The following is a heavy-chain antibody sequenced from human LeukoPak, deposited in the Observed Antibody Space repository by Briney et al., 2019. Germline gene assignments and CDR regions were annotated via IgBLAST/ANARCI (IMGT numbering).Heavy chain of an antibody. CDR3: ARDLRYDSSGWAFDY. CDR1: GGSVSSYY. V-gene: IGHV4-59*02. CDR2: VYYSGTT. J-gene: IGHJ4*02. Sequence: SETLSLTCTVSGGSVSSYYWSWIRQPPGKGLERIGYVYYSGTTNYNPSLKNRVTVSVDTSKNQFTLKLSSVTAADTAVYYCARDLRYDSSGWAFDYWGQGILVTVSS. D-gene: IGHD3-22*01.